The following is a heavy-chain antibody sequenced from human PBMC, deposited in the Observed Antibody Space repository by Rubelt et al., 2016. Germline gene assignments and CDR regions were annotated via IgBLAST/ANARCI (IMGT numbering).Heavy chain of an antibody. CDR3: ARSFEVNENGDCSSTSCQPPYYYYMDV. V-gene: IGHV5-51*01. CDR1: GYSFTSYW. Sequence: EVKKPGESLKISCKGSGYSFTSYWIGWVRQMPGKGLEWMGIIYPGDSDTRYSPSFQGQVTISADKSISTAYLQWSSLKASDTAMYYCARSFEVNENGDCSSTSCQPPYYYYMDVWGKGTTVTVSS. CDR2: IYPGDSDT. J-gene: IGHJ6*03. D-gene: IGHD2-2*01.